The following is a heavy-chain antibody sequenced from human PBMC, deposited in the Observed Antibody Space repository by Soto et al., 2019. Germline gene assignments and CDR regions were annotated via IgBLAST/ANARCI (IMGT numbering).Heavy chain of an antibody. J-gene: IGHJ3*02. CDR2: ISWNSGSI. V-gene: IGHV3-9*01. CDR1: GFTFDDYA. CDR3: AKELVAANAFDI. D-gene: IGHD5-12*01. Sequence: GGSLRLSCTASGFTFDDYAMHWVRQAPGKGLEWVSGISWNSGSIGYADSVKGRFTISRDNAKNSLYLQMNSLRAEDTALYYCAKELVAANAFDIWGQGTMVTVSS.